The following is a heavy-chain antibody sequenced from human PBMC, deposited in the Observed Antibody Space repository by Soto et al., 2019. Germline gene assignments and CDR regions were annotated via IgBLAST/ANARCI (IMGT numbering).Heavy chain of an antibody. CDR1: GGSVSSGSYY. D-gene: IGHD5-12*01. Sequence: QVQLQESGPGLVKPSETLSLTCTVSGGSVSSGSYYWSWIRQPPGKGLEWIGHIYYSGSTNYNPPLKIRVTSSVDTSKNQFTLKRSSVTAADTAVYYCASRDRSGYDGDYFDYWCQGTLVTVSS. CDR2: IYYSGST. CDR3: ASRDRSGYDGDYFDY. J-gene: IGHJ4*02. V-gene: IGHV4-61*01.